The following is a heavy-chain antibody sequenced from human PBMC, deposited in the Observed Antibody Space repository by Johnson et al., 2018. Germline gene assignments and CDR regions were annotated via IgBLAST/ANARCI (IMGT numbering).Heavy chain of an antibody. CDR2: ISSSGSST. J-gene: IGHJ3*01. Sequence: QVQLVESGGGLVKPGGSLRLSCAASGFTFSGYYMTWIRQAPGKGLEWVSYISSSGSSTYYADSVTGRFTISRDNTKNSLYLQMNSLRAEDTALYYCARETRRTFDAWGQGTMVTVSS. CDR1: GFTFSGYY. CDR3: ARETRRTFDA. V-gene: IGHV3-11*01.